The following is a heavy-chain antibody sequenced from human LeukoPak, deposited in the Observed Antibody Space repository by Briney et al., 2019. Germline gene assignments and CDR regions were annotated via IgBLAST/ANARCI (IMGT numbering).Heavy chain of an antibody. V-gene: IGHV3-20*04. D-gene: IGHD4-11*01. CDR3: ARERDGYDYSNYIWAY. J-gene: IGHJ4*02. Sequence: GGSLRLSCAASGFIFSSYSMSWVRQIPGKGLEWVSGINWNGGSTGYADSVKGRFTISRDNAKNSLYLQMNSLRAEDTALYYCARERDGYDYSNYIWAYWGQGTLVTVSS. CDR1: GFIFSSYS. CDR2: INWNGGST.